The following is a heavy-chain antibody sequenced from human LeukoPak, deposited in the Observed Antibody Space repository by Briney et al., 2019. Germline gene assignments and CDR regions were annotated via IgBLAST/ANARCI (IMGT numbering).Heavy chain of an antibody. J-gene: IGHJ5*02. CDR1: GGSISSGGYY. D-gene: IGHD2-21*01. CDR3: AGDRRHIVVA. V-gene: IGHV4-31*03. Sequence: SETLSLTCTVSGGSISSGGYYWSWIRQHPGKGLEWIGYIYYSGSTNYNPSLKSRVTISVDTSKNQFSLKLSSVTAADTAVYYCAGDRRHIVVAWGQGTLVTVSS. CDR2: IYYSGST.